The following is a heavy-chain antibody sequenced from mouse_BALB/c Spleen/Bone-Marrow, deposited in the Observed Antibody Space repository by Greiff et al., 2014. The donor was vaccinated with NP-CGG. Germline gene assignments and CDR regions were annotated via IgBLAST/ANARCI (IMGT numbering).Heavy chain of an antibody. CDR1: GYTFTNYW. D-gene: IGHD1-1*01. CDR2: INPSNGRA. CDR3: ARYYNYYFDV. Sequence: VQLQQSGAELVKPGASVRLSCKTSGYTFTNYWMHWVKQRPGQGLEWIGDINPSNGRATYSEKFESKATLTVDKSSSTAYMQLSSLTSEDSAVYYCARYYNYYFDVWGAGTTVTVSS. V-gene: IGHV1S81*02. J-gene: IGHJ1*01.